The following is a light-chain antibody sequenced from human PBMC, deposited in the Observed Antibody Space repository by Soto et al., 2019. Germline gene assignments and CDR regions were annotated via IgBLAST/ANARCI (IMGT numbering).Light chain of an antibody. CDR3: QQSYNVPFT. Sequence: DIQMTQSPASLAASLGDRITISCRASQTISNYLNWYHQKPGEAPKILIYGASTLQSGVPSSVSGSGSGTEFTLSISSRQPEDFGTYYCQQSYNVPFTFGPGTKVDVK. CDR2: GAS. J-gene: IGKJ3*01. CDR1: QTISNY. V-gene: IGKV1-39*01.